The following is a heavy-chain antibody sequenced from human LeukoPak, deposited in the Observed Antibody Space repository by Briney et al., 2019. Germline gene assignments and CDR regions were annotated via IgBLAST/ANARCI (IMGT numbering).Heavy chain of an antibody. CDR3: ARDTKYAFDN. V-gene: IGHV3-48*01. J-gene: IGHJ4*02. CDR1: GFTFSSYS. D-gene: IGHD2-2*01. CDR2: IGISSGNT. Sequence: GGSLRLSCAASGFTFSSYSMNWVRQAPGKGLEWVSYIGISSGNTKYADSVKGRFTICGDKAKNSVYLQMNSLRVEDTAVYYCARDTKYAFDNWGQGTLVTVSS.